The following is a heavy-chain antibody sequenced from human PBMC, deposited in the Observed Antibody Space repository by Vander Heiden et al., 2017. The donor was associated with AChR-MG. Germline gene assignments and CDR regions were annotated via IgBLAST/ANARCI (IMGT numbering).Heavy chain of an antibody. Sequence: EVQLVQSGAEVKKPGESLKISCKGSGYSLSSYWHAWVRQMPGKGLEWMGIIYPTDSDTRYSPSFEGQVTISADKSIRTAYLQWSSLKASDTAIYYCASGPGDFRKSNYNYGMDVWGQGTTVTVSS. CDR1: GYSLSSYW. V-gene: IGHV5-51*01. CDR3: ASGPGDFRKSNYNYGMDV. CDR2: IYPTDSDT. J-gene: IGHJ6*02. D-gene: IGHD4-17*01.